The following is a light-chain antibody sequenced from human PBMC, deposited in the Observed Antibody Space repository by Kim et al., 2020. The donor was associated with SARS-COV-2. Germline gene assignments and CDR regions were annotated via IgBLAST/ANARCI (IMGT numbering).Light chain of an antibody. CDR2: QAS. CDR3: QHYIRFPYT. Sequence: DIQMTQSPSTLSASVGDRVTITCRASQIVETYLAWYQQKPGKAPTLLVYQASSLQVGVPSRFSGSGSGAEFTLTINSLQPDDFATYYCQHYIRFPYTFGQGTKLDI. CDR1: QIVETY. V-gene: IGKV1-5*03. J-gene: IGKJ2*01.